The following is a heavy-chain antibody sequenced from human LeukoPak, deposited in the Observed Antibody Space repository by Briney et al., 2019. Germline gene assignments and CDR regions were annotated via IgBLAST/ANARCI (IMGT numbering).Heavy chain of an antibody. D-gene: IGHD2-2*01. V-gene: IGHV3-33*01. CDR3: ARGGCSSASCAFDY. CDR1: GFTFSSCG. J-gene: IGHJ4*02. CDR2: IWYDGSNK. Sequence: PGGSLRLSCAASGFTFSSCGMHWVRQAPGKGLEWVAVIWYDGSNKYYADSVKGRFTISRDNSKNTLYLQMNSLRAEDTAVYYCARGGCSSASCAFDYWGQGTLVTVSS.